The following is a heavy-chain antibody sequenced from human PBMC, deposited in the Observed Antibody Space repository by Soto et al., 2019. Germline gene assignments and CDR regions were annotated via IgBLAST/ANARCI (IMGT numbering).Heavy chain of an antibody. CDR3: ARDLWGYCGTDCYPLDV. V-gene: IGHV4-59*01. J-gene: IGHJ6*02. Sequence: SETLSLTCTFSGRSISGYYWSWIRQPPGKGLEWIGYMYNTGSTVYNPSFKSRVTISVDTSKNQFSLKLNSVTAADTAVYYCARDLWGYCGTDCYPLDVWGQGTTVTVS. D-gene: IGHD2-21*02. CDR1: GRSISGYY. CDR2: MYNTGST.